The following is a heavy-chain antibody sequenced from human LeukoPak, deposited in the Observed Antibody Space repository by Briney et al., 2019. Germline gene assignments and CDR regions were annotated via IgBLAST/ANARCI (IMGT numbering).Heavy chain of an antibody. V-gene: IGHV4-59*08. D-gene: IGHD1-1*01. J-gene: IGHJ4*02. Sequence: SETLSLTCNVSGDPLTRHFWSWIRQTPGKGLEWIGYVFHSGTTNYSPSLKSRVTISLDTSKNQFSLNLTSVSAADTAVYYCARHPPVGQSIHWTHHEYWGQGSLVIVSS. CDR3: ARHPPVGQSIHWTHHEY. CDR2: VFHSGTT. CDR1: GDPLTRHF.